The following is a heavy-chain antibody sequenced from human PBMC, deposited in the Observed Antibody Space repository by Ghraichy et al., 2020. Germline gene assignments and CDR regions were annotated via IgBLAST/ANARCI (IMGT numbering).Heavy chain of an antibody. Sequence: GGSLRLSCAASGFSFGNHWMSWARQAPGKGLEWVANIKQDGSEKYYVDSVKGRFIISRDNAKNSLYLQLNSLRAEDTAIYYCARYQEQLGYWGQGTQVTVSS. CDR2: IKQDGSEK. D-gene: IGHD1-1*01. V-gene: IGHV3-7*03. J-gene: IGHJ4*02. CDR3: ARYQEQLGY. CDR1: GFSFGNHW.